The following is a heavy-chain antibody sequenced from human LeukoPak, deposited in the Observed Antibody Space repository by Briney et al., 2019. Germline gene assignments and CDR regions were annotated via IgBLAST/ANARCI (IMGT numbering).Heavy chain of an antibody. Sequence: PGGSLRLSCAASGFTFDDYAMHWVRQAPGKGLEWVSGISWNSGSIGYADSVKGRFTISRDNAKNSLYLQMNSLRAEDTALYYCARGVRGYSSGYLNAFDYWGQGTLVTVSS. CDR3: ARGVRGYSSGYLNAFDY. V-gene: IGHV3-9*01. J-gene: IGHJ4*02. D-gene: IGHD3-22*01. CDR2: ISWNSGSI. CDR1: GFTFDDYA.